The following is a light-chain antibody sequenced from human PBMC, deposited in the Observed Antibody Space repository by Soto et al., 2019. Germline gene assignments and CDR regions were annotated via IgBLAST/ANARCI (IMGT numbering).Light chain of an antibody. J-gene: IGLJ1*01. CDR1: SSDVGSYNY. Sequence: QSVLTQPASVSGSPGQSITISCTGTSSDVGSYNYVSWYQQHPGKAPKLMIYDVSDRPSGVSNRFSGSKSGNTASLTISGLQAEDEADYYCSSYTGSSTFPCVFGTGTKVTVL. CDR3: SSYTGSSTFPCV. V-gene: IGLV2-14*01. CDR2: DVS.